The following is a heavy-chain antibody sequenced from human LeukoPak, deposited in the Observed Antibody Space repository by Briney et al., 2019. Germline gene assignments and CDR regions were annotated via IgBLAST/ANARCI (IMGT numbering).Heavy chain of an antibody. Sequence: PSETLSLTCAVYGESFSGYYWSCIRQSPGKGLEWIGETYHSGSTNYNPSLKSRVTISQDTSKNQFSLRLSSVTAADTAVYYCARLRGYCSSTSCYAVWDYWGQGTLVTVSS. CDR3: ARLRGYCSSTSCYAVWDY. CDR2: TYHSGST. D-gene: IGHD2-2*01. J-gene: IGHJ4*02. CDR1: GESFSGYY. V-gene: IGHV4-34*01.